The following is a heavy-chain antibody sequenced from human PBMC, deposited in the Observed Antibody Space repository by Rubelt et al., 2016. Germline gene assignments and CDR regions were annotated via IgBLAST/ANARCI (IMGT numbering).Heavy chain of an antibody. CDR1: ELTLSSYA. CDR3: ARGGATTDY. J-gene: IGHJ4*02. V-gene: IGHV3-7*02. CDR2: IKYDASAT. D-gene: IGHD1-26*01. Sequence: VQLVESGGGVVQPGRSLRLSCAASELTLSSYAMHWVRQAPGRGLEWVANIKYDASATSYGASVKGRFTISRDNAKNSVYLQMNSLRAEDTAVYYCARGGATTDYWGQGTLVTVSS.